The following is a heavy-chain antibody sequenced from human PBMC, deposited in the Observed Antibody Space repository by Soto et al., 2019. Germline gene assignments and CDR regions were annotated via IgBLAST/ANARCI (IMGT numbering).Heavy chain of an antibody. Sequence: QVQLQESGPGLVKPSQTLSLTCTVSGGSISSGDYYWSWIRQPPGKGLEWIGYIYYSGSTYYNPSLKSRVTIAVDTSTNQFSLKLSSVTAADTAVYYCARDPTSYSSGYDYWGQGTLVTVSS. V-gene: IGHV4-31*03. CDR2: IYYSGST. D-gene: IGHD6-19*01. CDR1: GGSISSGDYY. J-gene: IGHJ4*02. CDR3: ARDPTSYSSGYDY.